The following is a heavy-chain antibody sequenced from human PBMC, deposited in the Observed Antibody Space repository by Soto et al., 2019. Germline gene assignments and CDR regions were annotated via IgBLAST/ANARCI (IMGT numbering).Heavy chain of an antibody. CDR1: GFTFSSYG. D-gene: IGHD3-22*01. CDR2: ISYDGSNK. V-gene: IGHV3-30*18. CDR3: AKEEPEDDSSGYYLDY. J-gene: IGHJ4*02. Sequence: QVQLVESGGGVVQPGRSLRLSCAASGFTFSSYGMHWVRQAPGKGLEWVAVISYDGSNKYYADSVKGRFTISRDNSKNTLYLQMNSLRAEDTAVYYCAKEEPEDDSSGYYLDYWGQGTLVTVSS.